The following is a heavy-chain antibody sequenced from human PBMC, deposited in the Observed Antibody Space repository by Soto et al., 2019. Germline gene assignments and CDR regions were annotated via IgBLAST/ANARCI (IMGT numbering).Heavy chain of an antibody. D-gene: IGHD3-9*01. J-gene: IGHJ4*02. CDR1: GGSISSSSYY. Sequence: SETLSLTCTVSGGSISSSSYYWGWIRQPPGKGLEWIGSIYYSGSTYYNPSLKSRVTISVDTSKNQFSLKLSSVTAADTAVYYCASSNYDILTGYQYYFDYWGQGTLGTVSS. V-gene: IGHV4-39*07. CDR3: ASSNYDILTGYQYYFDY. CDR2: IYYSGST.